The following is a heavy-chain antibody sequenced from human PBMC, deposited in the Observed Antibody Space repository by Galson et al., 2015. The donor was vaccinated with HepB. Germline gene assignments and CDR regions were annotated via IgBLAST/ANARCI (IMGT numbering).Heavy chain of an antibody. J-gene: IGHJ6*02. CDR3: ARQDRNCSSTSGYTWGYGMDV. V-gene: IGHV5-51*01. CDR2: IYPGDSDT. Sequence: QSGAEVKKPGESLKISCKGSGYSFTSYWIGWVRQMPGKGLEWMGIIYPGDSDTRYSPSFQGQVTISADKSISTAYLQWSSLKASDTAMYYCARQDRNCSSTSGYTWGYGMDVWGQGTTVTVSS. D-gene: IGHD2-2*02. CDR1: GYSFTSYW.